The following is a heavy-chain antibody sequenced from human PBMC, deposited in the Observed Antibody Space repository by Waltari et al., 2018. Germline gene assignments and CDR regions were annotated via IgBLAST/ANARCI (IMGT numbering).Heavy chain of an antibody. J-gene: IGHJ6*02. V-gene: IGHV4-61*01. CDR3: ARAPIPVAPWGQWLGNHRGYYGMDV. D-gene: IGHD6-19*01. CDR1: GGSISSSSYY. CDR2: IYYSGST. Sequence: QLQLQESGPGLVKPSETLSLTCTVSGGSISSSSYYWSWIRQPPGKGLEWLGYIYYSGSTNYNPSLKSRVTISVDTSKNQFSLKLSSVTAADTAVYYCARAPIPVAPWGQWLGNHRGYYGMDVWGQGTTVTVSS.